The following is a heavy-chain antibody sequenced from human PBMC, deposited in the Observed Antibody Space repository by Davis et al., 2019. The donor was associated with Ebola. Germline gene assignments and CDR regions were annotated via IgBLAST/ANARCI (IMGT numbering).Heavy chain of an antibody. CDR2: INPSGGST. J-gene: IGHJ5*02. CDR1: GYTFTSYY. V-gene: IGHV1-46*01. Sequence: AASVKVSCKASGYTFTSYYMHWVRQAPGQGLEWMGIINPSGGSTSYAQKFQGRVTMTRDTSTSTVYMELSSLRSEDTAVYYCARDHGIGYGDYGVWFDPWGQGTLVTVSS. D-gene: IGHD4-17*01. CDR3: ARDHGIGYGDYGVWFDP.